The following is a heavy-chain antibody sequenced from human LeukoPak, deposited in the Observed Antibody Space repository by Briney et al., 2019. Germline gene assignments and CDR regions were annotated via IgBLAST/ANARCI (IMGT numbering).Heavy chain of an antibody. CDR1: GFNISPYS. V-gene: IGHV3-7*01. Sequence: GGSLRLSCAASGFNISPYSLSWLRQTPGEGLEWVAYINKDGSEKAYVDSVKGRFTISRDNAKDSLYLQLNSLSAEDTGVYYCARGFQLGDFPVWGQGTLVTVSS. D-gene: IGHD2-21*02. CDR3: ARGFQLGDFPV. CDR2: INKDGSEK. J-gene: IGHJ4*02.